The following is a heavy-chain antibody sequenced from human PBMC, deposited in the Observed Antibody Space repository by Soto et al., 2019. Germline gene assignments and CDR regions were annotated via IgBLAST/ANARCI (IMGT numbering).Heavy chain of an antibody. CDR2: TTYDGGIK. CDR3: AGALENPYFYYGLNV. Sequence: VGSLRLSGAAPGFSFSSYGMEWVGLAPGKGLEWVAATTYDGGIKHYVDSVKGRFTISRDNSKNTLYLQMNSLRVEDTATYYCAGALENPYFYYGLNVWGQGTTVTVS. V-gene: IGHV3-30*03. J-gene: IGHJ6*02. D-gene: IGHD1-1*01. CDR1: GFSFSSYG.